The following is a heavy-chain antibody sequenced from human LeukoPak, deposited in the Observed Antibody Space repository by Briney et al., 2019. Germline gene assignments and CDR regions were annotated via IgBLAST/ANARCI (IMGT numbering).Heavy chain of an antibody. V-gene: IGHV4-4*02. J-gene: IGHJ6*03. CDR2: IFHTGTT. Sequence: SETLSLTCAVSGDSVSGSFWWSWVRQPPGKGLEWIGRIFHTGTTDYKTSLKGRVTISVDKSKNQFSLKLTSVTAADTAVYYCARLTPTTLSLYYYYMDVWGKGTTVTVSS. D-gene: IGHD2/OR15-2a*01. CDR3: ARLTPTTLSLYYYYMDV. CDR1: GDSVSGSFW.